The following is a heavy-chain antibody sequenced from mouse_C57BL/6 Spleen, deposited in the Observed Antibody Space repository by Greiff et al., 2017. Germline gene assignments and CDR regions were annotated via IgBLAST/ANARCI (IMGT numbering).Heavy chain of an antibody. Sequence: EVKLVESGPGLVKPSQSLSLTCSVTGYSITSGYYWNWIRQFPGNKLEWMGYISYDGSNNYNPSLKNRISITRDTSKNQFFLKLNSVTTEDTATYYCARDDEDTTEFAYWGQGTLVTVSA. CDR1: GYSITSGYY. J-gene: IGHJ3*01. V-gene: IGHV3-6*01. D-gene: IGHD1-1*01. CDR3: ARDDEDTTEFAY. CDR2: ISYDGSN.